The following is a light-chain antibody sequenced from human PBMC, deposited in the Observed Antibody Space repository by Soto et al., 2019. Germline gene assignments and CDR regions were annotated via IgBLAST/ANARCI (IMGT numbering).Light chain of an antibody. V-gene: IGKV3-20*01. CDR2: GAS. J-gene: IGKJ1*01. CDR1: QSVSSSY. Sequence: EIVLKQSPGTLSLSPGERATLSCRASQSVSSSYLAWSQQKPGQAPRLLIYGASSRATGIPDRFIGSGSGTDFTLTCSRLQPEDCAVYCRQQYGISSWTFGQGTKVEIK. CDR3: QQYGISSWT.